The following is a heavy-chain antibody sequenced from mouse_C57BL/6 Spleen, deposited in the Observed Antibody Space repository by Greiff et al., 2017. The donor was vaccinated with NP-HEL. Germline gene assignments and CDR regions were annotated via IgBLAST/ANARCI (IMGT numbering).Heavy chain of an antibody. CDR1: GFTFSDYG. CDR3: AGGNWVYAMDY. D-gene: IGHD4-1*01. Sequence: EVKLVESGGGLVKPGGSLKLSCAASGFTFSDYGMHWVRQAPEKGLEWVAYISSGSSTIYYADTVKGRFTISRDNAKNTLFLQMTSLRSEDTAMYYGAGGNWVYAMDYWGQGTSVTVSS. CDR2: ISSGSSTI. J-gene: IGHJ4*01. V-gene: IGHV5-17*01.